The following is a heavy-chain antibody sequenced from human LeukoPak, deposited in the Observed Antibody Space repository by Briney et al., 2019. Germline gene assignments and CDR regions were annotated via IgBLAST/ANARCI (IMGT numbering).Heavy chain of an antibody. D-gene: IGHD5-18*01. CDR1: GGSISSGGYY. J-gene: IGHJ6*03. V-gene: IGHV4-31*03. CDR3: ARAGGYSYGYGVYYYYMDV. CDR2: IYYSGST. Sequence: SETLSLTCTVSGGSISSGGYYWSWIRQHPGKGLEWIGYIYYSGSTYYNPSLKSRVTISVDTSKNQFSLKLSSVTAADTAVYYCARAGGYSYGYGVYYYYMDVWGKGTTVTVSS.